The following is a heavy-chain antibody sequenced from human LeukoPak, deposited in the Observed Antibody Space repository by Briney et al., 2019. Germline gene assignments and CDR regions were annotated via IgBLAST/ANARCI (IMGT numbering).Heavy chain of an antibody. V-gene: IGHV4-59*01. CDR2: IYYSGNT. D-gene: IGHD3-10*01. CDR3: ARSLQYNNNNYFYYGMDV. Sequence: PSETLSLTCTVSGGSISSYYWNWVRQPPGKGLEWIGFIYYSGNTNYNPSLKSRVTISVDTSKYQFSLKLNSVTAADTAVYYCARSLQYNNNNYFYYGMDVGGQGTTVTVSS. J-gene: IGHJ6*02. CDR1: GGSISSYY.